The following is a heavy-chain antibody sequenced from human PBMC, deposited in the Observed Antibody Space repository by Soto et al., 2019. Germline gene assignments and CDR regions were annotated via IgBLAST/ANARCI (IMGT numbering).Heavy chain of an antibody. Sequence: PSETLSLTCAVSGGSISSGGYFWSWIRQPPGKGLEWIGYIYHSGSTYYNPSLKSRVSISVDRSKNQFSLKLSSVTAADTAMFYCATQGFYRMGVWGRGTTVTVS. V-gene: IGHV4-30-2*01. CDR2: IYHSGST. CDR1: GGSISSGGYF. J-gene: IGHJ6*02. CDR3: ATQGFYRMGV.